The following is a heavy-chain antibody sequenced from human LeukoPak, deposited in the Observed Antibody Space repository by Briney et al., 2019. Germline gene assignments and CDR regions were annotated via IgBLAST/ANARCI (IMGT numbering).Heavy chain of an antibody. D-gene: IGHD3-10*01. CDR1: GGTFSSYA. CDR2: IIPIFGTA. CDR3: ARDSRYYNNWFDP. Sequence: ASVKVSCKASGGTFSSYAISWVRQAPGQGLEWMGGIIPIFGTANYAQKFQGRVAITADESTSTAYMELSSLRSEDTAVYYCARDSRYYNNWFDPWGQGTLVTVSS. J-gene: IGHJ5*02. V-gene: IGHV1-69*13.